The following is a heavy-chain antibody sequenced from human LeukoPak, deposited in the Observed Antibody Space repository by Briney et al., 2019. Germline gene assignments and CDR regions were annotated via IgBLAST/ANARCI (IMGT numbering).Heavy chain of an antibody. V-gene: IGHV1-18*01. D-gene: IGHD3-3*01. CDR2: ISAYNGNT. J-gene: IGHJ3*02. Sequence: ASAKVYCKASGYTFTRYGISWVRQAPGQGLELMEWISAYNGNTNYAQKLQGRVTMTTDTSTSTAYMEQRSLRSDDTAVYYCARDGWAGAYYDFWSGYLGAFDIWGQGTMVTVSS. CDR1: GYTFTRYG. CDR3: ARDGWAGAYYDFWSGYLGAFDI.